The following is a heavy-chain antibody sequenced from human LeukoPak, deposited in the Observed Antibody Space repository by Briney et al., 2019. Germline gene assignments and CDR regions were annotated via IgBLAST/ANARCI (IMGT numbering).Heavy chain of an antibody. Sequence: GGSLRLSCAASGFTFSSYSMNWVRQAPGKGLEWVSSIRSSSSYIYYADSVKGRFTISRDNAKNSLYLQMDSLRAEDTAVYYCARLYYDSSGSFAYWGQGTLVTVSS. D-gene: IGHD3-22*01. V-gene: IGHV3-21*01. CDR2: IRSSSSYI. CDR1: GFTFSSYS. J-gene: IGHJ4*02. CDR3: ARLYYDSSGSFAY.